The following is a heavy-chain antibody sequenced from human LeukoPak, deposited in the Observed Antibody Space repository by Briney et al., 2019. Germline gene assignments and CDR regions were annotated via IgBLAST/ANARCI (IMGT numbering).Heavy chain of an antibody. J-gene: IGHJ4*02. D-gene: IGHD6-19*01. CDR1: GFSLSTPGVG. Sequence: SGPTLVNPTQTLTLTCTFPGFSLSTPGVGVAWIRQPPGKALEWLTLIFSNDDKRYSPSLKNRLTITKDTSKNQVVLTMTSMDPVDTATYYCAHTANSGWYEFDYWGQGTLVTVSS. V-gene: IGHV2-5*01. CDR3: AHTANSGWYEFDY. CDR2: IFSNDDK.